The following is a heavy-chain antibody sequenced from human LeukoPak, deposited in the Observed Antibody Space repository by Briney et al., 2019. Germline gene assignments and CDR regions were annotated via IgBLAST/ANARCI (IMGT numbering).Heavy chain of an antibody. J-gene: IGHJ4*02. D-gene: IGHD6-19*01. CDR2: ISSSSSYI. V-gene: IGHV3-21*01. CDR1: GFTFSSYS. Sequence: GGSLRLSCAASGFTFSSYSMNWVRQTPGKGLEWVSSISSSSSYIYYADSVKGRFAISRDNAKNSLYLQMNSLRAEDTAVYYCARDRLDSSGWYARSQELSDYWGQGTLVTVSS. CDR3: ARDRLDSSGWYARSQELSDY.